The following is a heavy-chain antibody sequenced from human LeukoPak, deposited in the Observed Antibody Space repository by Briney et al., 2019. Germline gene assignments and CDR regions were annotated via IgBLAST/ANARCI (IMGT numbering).Heavy chain of an antibody. CDR3: ARTTVTVSHFDY. CDR2: IYYSGST. V-gene: IGHV4-59*08. CDR1: GGFNTYYY. D-gene: IGHD4-17*01. J-gene: IGHJ4*02. Sequence: SETLSLTCSVSGGFNTYYYWSWIRQPPGKGLEWIGYIYYSGSTNYNPSLKSRVTISVDTSKNQFSLKMRLVTAADTAVYYCARTTVTVSHFDYWGQGTLVTVSS.